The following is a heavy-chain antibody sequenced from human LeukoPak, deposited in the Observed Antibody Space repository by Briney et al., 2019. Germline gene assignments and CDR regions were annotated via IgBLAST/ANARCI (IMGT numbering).Heavy chain of an antibody. J-gene: IGHJ4*02. CDR3: ARHVPTPYYGTSGPFDY. V-gene: IGHV4-59*08. Sequence: SETLSLTCTVSVGSVGGYFWSWIRQPPGQGQEWIGCIYYSGTTDYNPSLRSRVTLSVDTSKNQFSLKLTSVTAADTAVYFCARHVPTPYYGTSGPFDYWGKGTLVTVSS. CDR2: IYYSGTT. CDR1: VGSVGGYF. D-gene: IGHD3-22*01.